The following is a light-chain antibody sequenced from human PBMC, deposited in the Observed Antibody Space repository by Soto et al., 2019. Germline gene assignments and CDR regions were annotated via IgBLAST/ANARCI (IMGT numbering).Light chain of an antibody. J-gene: IGKJ4*01. Sequence: EIVMTQSPGTLSLSPGERATISCRASQVIGSRYLAWYHQKSGQAPRLLIYGASSRATGIPDRFSGSGSGTDFTLTISSLQSEDFTVYYCQHYNNWLGAFGGGTKVEIK. V-gene: IGKV3-20*01. CDR3: QHYNNWLGA. CDR2: GAS. CDR1: QVIGSRY.